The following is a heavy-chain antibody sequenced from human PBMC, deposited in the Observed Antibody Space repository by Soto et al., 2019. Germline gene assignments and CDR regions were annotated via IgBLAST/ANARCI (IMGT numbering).Heavy chain of an antibody. CDR2: IKWNGGTT. V-gene: IGHV3-20*04. Sequence: PGGSLRLSCAASGFSFGDYDMNWVRQAPGKGLEWVAAIKWNGGTTGFADFVKGRFTISRDNAKNSLYLQMNSLRAEDTALYYCARAGPGAYYMDVWGKGTTVTVSS. D-gene: IGHD3-10*01. CDR3: ARAGPGAYYMDV. J-gene: IGHJ6*03. CDR1: GFSFGDYD.